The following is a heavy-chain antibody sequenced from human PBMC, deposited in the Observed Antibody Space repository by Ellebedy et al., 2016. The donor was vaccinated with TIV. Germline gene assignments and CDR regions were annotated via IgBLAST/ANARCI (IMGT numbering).Heavy chain of an antibody. V-gene: IGHV4-59*08. CDR3: ARQRWLQFGCDY. D-gene: IGHD5-24*01. J-gene: IGHJ4*02. CDR2: IYYSGST. Sequence: MPSETLSLTCTVPGCSISSYYWSWIRQPPGKGLEWIGYIYYSGSTNYNPSPKSRVTISVDTSKNQFSLKLSSVTAADTAVYYCARQRWLQFGCDYWGQGTLVTVSS. CDR1: GCSISSYY.